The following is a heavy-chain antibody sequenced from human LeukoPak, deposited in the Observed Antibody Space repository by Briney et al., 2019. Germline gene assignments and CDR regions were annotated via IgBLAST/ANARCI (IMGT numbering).Heavy chain of an antibody. CDR1: GFYW. V-gene: IGHV3-7*01. CDR2: IKQDGSEK. D-gene: IGHD2/OR15-2a*01. Sequence: GGSLRLSCAASGFYWMSWVRQAPGKGLEWVANIKQDGSEKYYVDSVKGRFTISRDNAKNSLYLQMNSLRAEDTAVYYCARDPDYLYYFDYWGQGTLVTVSS. CDR3: ARDPDYLYYFDY. J-gene: IGHJ4*02.